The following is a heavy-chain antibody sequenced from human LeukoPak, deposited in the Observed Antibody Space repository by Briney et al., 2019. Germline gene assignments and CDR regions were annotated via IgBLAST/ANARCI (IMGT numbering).Heavy chain of an antibody. CDR3: AKGGDWRGTFYFDY. D-gene: IGHD2-21*02. J-gene: IGHJ4*02. Sequence: PGGPLRLSCAASGFTFSSYAMSWVRQAPGKGLEWVSAISGSGGSTYYADSVKGRFTISRDNSKNTLYLQMNSLRAEDTAVYYCAKGGDWRGTFYFDYWGQGTLVTVSS. CDR2: ISGSGGST. CDR1: GFTFSSYA. V-gene: IGHV3-23*01.